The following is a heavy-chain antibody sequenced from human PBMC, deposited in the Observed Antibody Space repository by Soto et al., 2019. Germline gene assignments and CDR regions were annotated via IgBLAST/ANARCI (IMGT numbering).Heavy chain of an antibody. D-gene: IGHD3-3*01. V-gene: IGHV4-39*01. CDR3: ARLNSARVAPFDY. CDR1: GGSISSSSYY. J-gene: IGHJ4*02. CDR2: IYYSGST. Sequence: PSETLSLTCTVSGGSISSSSYYWGWIRQPPGKGLEWIGSIYYSGSTYYNPSLKSRVTISVDTSKNQFSLKLSSVTAADTAVYYCARLNSARVAPFDYWGQGTLVTVSS.